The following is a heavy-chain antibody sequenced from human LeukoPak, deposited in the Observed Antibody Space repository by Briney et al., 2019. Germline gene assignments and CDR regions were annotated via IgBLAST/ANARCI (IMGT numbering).Heavy chain of an antibody. CDR3: ARDPYSGTYGDTYYYYMDV. CDR2: ISGSGGST. Sequence: GGSLRLSCAASGFTFSSHGMSWVRQAPGKGLEWVSAISGSGGSTYYADSVKGRFTISRDNSKNTLYLQMNSLRAEDTAVYYCARDPYSGTYGDTYYYYMDVWGKGTTVTISS. V-gene: IGHV3-23*01. J-gene: IGHJ6*03. CDR1: GFTFSSHG. D-gene: IGHD1-26*01.